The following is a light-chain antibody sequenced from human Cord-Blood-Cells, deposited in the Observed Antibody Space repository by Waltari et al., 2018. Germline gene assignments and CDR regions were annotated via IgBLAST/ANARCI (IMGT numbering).Light chain of an antibody. Sequence: QSALTQPASVSGSPGQSITISCTGTSSDVGGYNYVSWYQQHPGKAPKLMIYYVSTRPTGVSNRFTSSKSGNTASLTISVLQAEDEADYNCSSYTSSSTLVFGGGTKLTVL. V-gene: IGLV2-14*01. J-gene: IGLJ3*02. CDR3: SSYTSSSTLV. CDR2: YVS. CDR1: SSDVGGYNY.